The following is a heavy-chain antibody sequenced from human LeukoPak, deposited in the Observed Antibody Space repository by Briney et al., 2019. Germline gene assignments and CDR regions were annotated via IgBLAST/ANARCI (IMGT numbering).Heavy chain of an antibody. J-gene: IGHJ4*02. Sequence: QSGGSLRLSCAASGFNFSNYWMSWVRQTPGKGLEWVANINRDGSEKYYVDSVEGQFTISRDNAKNSQFLQMNSLRVEDTAVYYCARRRGYSYGRNNYYFDYWGQGTLVTVSS. V-gene: IGHV3-7*03. CDR1: GFNFSNYW. CDR3: ARRRGYSYGRNNYYFDY. CDR2: INRDGSEK. D-gene: IGHD5-18*01.